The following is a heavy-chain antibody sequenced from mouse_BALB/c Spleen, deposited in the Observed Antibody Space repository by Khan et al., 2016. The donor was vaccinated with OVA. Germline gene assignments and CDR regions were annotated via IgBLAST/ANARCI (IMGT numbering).Heavy chain of an antibody. CDR3: ARVYGGDFDY. Sequence: EVQLQESGPGLVKPSQSLSLTCTVTGYSITSDYAWNWIRQFPGNKLEWMGYIIYRGNTKYTPSLKSRISITRDTSKNQFFLQLNSVTIEDTATYYCARVYGGDFDYWGQGTTLTVSS. D-gene: IGHD1-1*01. CDR1: GYSITSDYA. J-gene: IGHJ2*01. CDR2: IIYRGNT. V-gene: IGHV3-2*02.